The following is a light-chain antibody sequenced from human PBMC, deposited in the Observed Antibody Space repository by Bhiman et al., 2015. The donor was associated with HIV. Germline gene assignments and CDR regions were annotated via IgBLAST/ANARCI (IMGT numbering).Light chain of an antibody. CDR1: SSDVGGYSY. CDR3: SSHGGDNNFDV. V-gene: IGLV2-8*01. J-gene: IGLJ1*01. Sequence: QSALTQPASVSGSPGQSITISCTGTSSDVGGYSYVSWYQQHPGKAPKLMIYDVSNRPSGVPDRFSGSKSGNTASLTVSGLQAEDEADYYCSSHGGDNNFDVFGTGTKVTVL. CDR2: DVS.